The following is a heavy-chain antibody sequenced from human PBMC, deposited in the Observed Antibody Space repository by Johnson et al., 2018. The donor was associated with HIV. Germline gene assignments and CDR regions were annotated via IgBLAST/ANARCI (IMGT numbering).Heavy chain of an antibody. CDR3: ARLPSGYNRDAFNI. D-gene: IGHD5-18*01. CDR1: GFTVSSNY. J-gene: IGHJ3*02. V-gene: IGHV3-11*04. CDR2: ISSSGSTI. Sequence: QVQLVESGGGFVQSGGSLRLSCGASGFTVSSNYMNWVRQAPGKGLEWVSYISSSGSTIYSADSVKGRFTISRDNAKNSLYLQMNSLRVEDTAIYYCARLPSGYNRDAFNIWGQGTMVTVSS.